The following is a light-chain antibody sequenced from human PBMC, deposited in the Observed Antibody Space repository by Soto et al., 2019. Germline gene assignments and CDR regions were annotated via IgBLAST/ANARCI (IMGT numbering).Light chain of an antibody. Sequence: AIRMTQSPSSFSASTGDRVTITCRASQGISSYLAWYQQKPGKAPKLLIYAASTSQSGVPSRFSGSGSGTDFTLTISSLQPEDVATYYCQNYNSAPHTFGGGTKVDIK. CDR3: QNYNSAPHT. CDR1: QGISSY. V-gene: IGKV1-8*01. CDR2: AAS. J-gene: IGKJ4*01.